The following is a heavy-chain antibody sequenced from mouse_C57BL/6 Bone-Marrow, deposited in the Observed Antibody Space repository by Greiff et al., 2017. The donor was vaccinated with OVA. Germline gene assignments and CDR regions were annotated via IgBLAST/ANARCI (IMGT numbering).Heavy chain of an antibody. CDR3: ARGYDGYYGFAY. D-gene: IGHD2-3*01. J-gene: IGHJ3*01. CDR1: GYSITSGYY. Sequence: VQLKESGPGLVKPSQSLSLTCSVTGYSITSGYYWNWIRQFPGNKLEWMGYISYDGSNNYNPSLKNRISITRDTSKNQFFLKLNSVTTEDTATYYCARGYDGYYGFAYWGQGTLVTVSA. V-gene: IGHV3-6*01. CDR2: ISYDGSN.